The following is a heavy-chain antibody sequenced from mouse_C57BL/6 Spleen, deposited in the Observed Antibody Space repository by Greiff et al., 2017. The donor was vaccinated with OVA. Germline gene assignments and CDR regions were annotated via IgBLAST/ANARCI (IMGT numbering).Heavy chain of an antibody. CDR1: GYTFTSYW. Sequence: VQLQQPGAELVKPGASVKLSCKASGYTFTSYWMQWVQQRPGQGLEWIGEIDPSDSYTNYNQKFKGKATLTVDTSSSTAYMQLSSLTSEDSAVYYCARSGTGTSDYWGQGTTLTVSS. V-gene: IGHV1-50*01. D-gene: IGHD4-1*01. CDR3: ARSGTGTSDY. J-gene: IGHJ2*01. CDR2: IDPSDSYT.